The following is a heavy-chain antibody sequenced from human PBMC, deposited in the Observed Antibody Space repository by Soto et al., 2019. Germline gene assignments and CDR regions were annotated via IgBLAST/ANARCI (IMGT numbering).Heavy chain of an antibody. Sequence: ASVKVSCKASGYTFTSYGISWVRQAPGQGLEWMGWISAYNGNTNYAKKTQGKVTTTADTYTSTAYMELRSLRYDDTAVYYCARGRIEVAGLFDYWGQGTLVTVSS. J-gene: IGHJ4*02. CDR3: ARGRIEVAGLFDY. CDR2: ISAYNGNT. D-gene: IGHD6-19*01. V-gene: IGHV1-18*01. CDR1: GYTFTSYG.